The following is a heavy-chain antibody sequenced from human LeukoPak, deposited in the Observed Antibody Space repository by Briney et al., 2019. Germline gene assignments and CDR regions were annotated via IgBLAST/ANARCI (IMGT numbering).Heavy chain of an antibody. CDR1: GFSVSNTY. CDR2: IYSGGNT. CDR3: ARGTVTAPDY. Sequence: GGSLRLSCAASGFSVSNTYMSWVRQAPGKGLERVSIIYSGGNTYNADSVKGRFTISRDNSKNTLYLQMNRLRPEDTAVYYCARGTVTAPDYWGQGTLVTVSS. D-gene: IGHD2-21*02. V-gene: IGHV3-53*01. J-gene: IGHJ4*02.